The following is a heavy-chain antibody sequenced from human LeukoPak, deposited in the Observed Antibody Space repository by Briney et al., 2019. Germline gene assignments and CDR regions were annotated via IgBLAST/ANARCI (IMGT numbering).Heavy chain of an antibody. CDR2: IIPIFGTA. J-gene: IGHJ4*02. Sequence: SAKVSCKASGGTFSSYAISWVRQAPGQGLEWMGGIIPIFGTANYAEKFQGRVTITADESTSTAYMELSSLRSEDTAVYYCASGINYDFRTLGDWGQGTLVTVSS. CDR1: GGTFSSYA. D-gene: IGHD3-3*01. CDR3: ASGINYDFRTLGD. V-gene: IGHV1-69*13.